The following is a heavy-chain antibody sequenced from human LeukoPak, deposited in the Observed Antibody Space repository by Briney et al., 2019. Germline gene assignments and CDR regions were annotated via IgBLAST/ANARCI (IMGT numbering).Heavy chain of an antibody. J-gene: IGHJ4*02. CDR3: AREKEDYDSSGYYSYFDY. Sequence: GGSLRLSCAASGFTVSSNYMTWVRQAPGKGLEWVSVIYSDGNTYYADSVKGRFTISRDNSKNTLYLQMNSLRAEDTAVYYCAREKEDYDSSGYYSYFDYWGQGILVTVSS. CDR1: GFTVSSNY. D-gene: IGHD3-22*01. CDR2: IYSDGNT. V-gene: IGHV3-66*02.